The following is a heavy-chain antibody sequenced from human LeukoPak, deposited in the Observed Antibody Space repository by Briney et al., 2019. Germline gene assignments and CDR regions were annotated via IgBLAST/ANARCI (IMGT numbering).Heavy chain of an antibody. CDR1: GFTFSSSA. D-gene: IGHD2-2*01. J-gene: IGHJ4*02. Sequence: TSVKVSCKASGFTFSSSAIQWVRQVRGQRLEWIGWIVVGSGNTNYAQKFQDRVTITRDMSTMTAYMELSSLRSEDTALYYCAAVFFSSTVQYFDHWAQGTLVTVSS. CDR2: IVVGSGNT. CDR3: AAVFFSSTVQYFDH. V-gene: IGHV1-58*02.